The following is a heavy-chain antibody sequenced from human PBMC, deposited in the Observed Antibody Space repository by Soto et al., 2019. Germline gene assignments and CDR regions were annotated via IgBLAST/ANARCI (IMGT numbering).Heavy chain of an antibody. D-gene: IGHD6-19*01. CDR2: IYYSGST. J-gene: IGHJ6*03. CDR3: ARDSRCSGWKDYYYYYYMDV. CDR1: GGSISSYY. Sequence: SETLSLTCTVSGGSISSYYWSWIRQPPGKGLELIGYIYYSGSTNYNPSLKSRVTISVDTSKNQFSLKLSSVTAADTAVYYCARDSRCSGWKDYYYYYYMDVWGQGTTVTVSS. V-gene: IGHV4-59*01.